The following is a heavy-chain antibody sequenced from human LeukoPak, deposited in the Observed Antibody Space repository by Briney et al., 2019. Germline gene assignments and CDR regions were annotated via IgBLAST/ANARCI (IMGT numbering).Heavy chain of an antibody. CDR1: GGSISSSSYY. J-gene: IGHJ2*01. CDR2: IFYTGGT. V-gene: IGHV4-39*02. Sequence: SETLSLTFTVSGGSISSSSYYWGWIRQPPGKGLEWIGNIFYTGGTYYNPSLKSRVTMPKGTSRNHFSLELSSVTAADTAVYYCARRQLHYDFWSGDDWYFDLWGRGTLVTVSS. CDR3: ARRQLHYDFWSGDDWYFDL. D-gene: IGHD3-3*01.